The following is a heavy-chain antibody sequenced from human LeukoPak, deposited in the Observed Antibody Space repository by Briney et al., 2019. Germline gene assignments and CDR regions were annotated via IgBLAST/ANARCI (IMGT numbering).Heavy chain of an antibody. CDR1: GVSISSSSYY. J-gene: IGHJ4*02. V-gene: IGHV4-39*07. Sequence: SETLSLTCTVSGVSISSSSYYWGGLRQPLGKGLEWIGSIYYSGSTYYNPSLKSLVTISVDTSKNQFSLKLSSVTAADTAVYYCARVGGPLDYWGQGTLVTVSS. D-gene: IGHD3-16*01. CDR2: IYYSGST. CDR3: ARVGGPLDY.